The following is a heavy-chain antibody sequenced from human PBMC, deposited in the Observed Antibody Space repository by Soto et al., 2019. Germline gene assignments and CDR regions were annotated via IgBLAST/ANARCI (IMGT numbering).Heavy chain of an antibody. CDR1: ADSLTSCY. CDR3: ARSSGGVFGIIREGSNWLAP. CDR2: INPNGGST. V-gene: IGHV1-46*01. Sequence: VVAVKPSCKAPADSLTSCYRRWVRQATRHGLEWMGIINPNGGSTRFAQTCQGRITMTTDTSTSTVYMELRSLRSEDTAVYYCARSSGGVFGIIREGSNWLAPWGQGSLVTVFS. D-gene: IGHD3-16*02. J-gene: IGHJ5*02.